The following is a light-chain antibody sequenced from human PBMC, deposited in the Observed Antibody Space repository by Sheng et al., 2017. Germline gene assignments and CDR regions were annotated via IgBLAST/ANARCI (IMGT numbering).Light chain of an antibody. Sequence: IVLTQSPDTLSLSPGGRATLSCRASQSIGSVYLAWYQHKPGQAPRLLLYGASRRATGIADRFGGXGSGTDXTLTISRLEPEDSAVYYCQQYKSSPYTFGQGTRLEMK. J-gene: IGKJ2*01. CDR2: GAS. CDR3: QQYKSSPYT. CDR1: QSIGSVY. V-gene: IGKV3-20*01.